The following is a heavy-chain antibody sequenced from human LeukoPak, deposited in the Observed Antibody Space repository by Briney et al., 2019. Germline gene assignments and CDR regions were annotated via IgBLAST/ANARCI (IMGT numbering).Heavy chain of an antibody. D-gene: IGHD3-10*01. J-gene: IGHJ4*02. V-gene: IGHV3-9*01. CDR3: AKATSSGSYYDVGFYYFDY. CDR1: AFTFDDYA. Sequence: GGSLRLSCAASAFTFDDYAMHWVRQAPGKGLEWVSGISWNSGSIGYADSVKGRFTISRDNAKNSLYLQMNSLRAEDTALYYCAKATSSGSYYDVGFYYFDYWGQGTLVTVSS. CDR2: ISWNSGSI.